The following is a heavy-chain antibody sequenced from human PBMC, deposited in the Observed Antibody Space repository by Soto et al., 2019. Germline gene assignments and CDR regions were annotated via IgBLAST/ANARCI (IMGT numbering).Heavy chain of an antibody. V-gene: IGHV3-30-3*01. D-gene: IGHD3-10*01. CDR2: ISYDGSNK. CDR1: GFTFSSYA. Sequence: GGSLRLSCAASGFTFSSYAMHWVRQAPGTGLEWVAVISYDGSNKYYADSVKGRFTISRDNSKNTLYLQMNSLRAEDTAVYYCARSGGMRNYYYYGMDVWGQGTTVTVSS. J-gene: IGHJ6*02. CDR3: ARSGGMRNYYYYGMDV.